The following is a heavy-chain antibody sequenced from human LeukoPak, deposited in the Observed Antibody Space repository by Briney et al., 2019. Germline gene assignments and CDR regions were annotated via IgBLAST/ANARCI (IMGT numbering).Heavy chain of an antibody. D-gene: IGHD6-19*01. V-gene: IGHV3-30-3*02. J-gene: IGHJ4*02. CDR3: AKYQRQWLPKGGFDY. CDR2: ISYDGSSK. Sequence: GRSLRLSCAASGFTFSSYAMHWVRQAPGKGLEWVALISYDGSSKYYADSVKGRFTISRDNSKNTLYLQMDNLRAKDTAVYYCAKYQRQWLPKGGFDYWGQGTLVTVSS. CDR1: GFTFSSYA.